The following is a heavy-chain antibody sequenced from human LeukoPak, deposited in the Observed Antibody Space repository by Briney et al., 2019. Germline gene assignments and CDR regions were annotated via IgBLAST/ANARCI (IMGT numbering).Heavy chain of an antibody. CDR3: ARETCTRTTCYIEY. CDR2: ITSSGSTI. D-gene: IGHD2-2*01. Sequence: GGSLRLSCAASGFTFSDYNMNWVRQAPGKGLEWVSFITSSGSTIHYADSVKGRFTISRDNAKNSLYLQMNSLGAEDTALYYCARETCTRTTCYIEYWDQGTLVTVSS. CDR1: GFTFSDYN. J-gene: IGHJ4*02. V-gene: IGHV3-48*01.